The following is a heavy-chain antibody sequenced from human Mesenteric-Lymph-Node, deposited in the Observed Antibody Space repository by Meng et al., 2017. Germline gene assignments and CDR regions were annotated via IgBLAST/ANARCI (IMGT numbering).Heavy chain of an antibody. V-gene: IGHV3-72*01. D-gene: IGHD3-10*01. Sequence: GESLKISCAASGFTFSDHYMDWVRQAPGKGLEWIGRSRNKAQSYIIEYAASVQGRFTISRDFSKNSLDLQMNSLKIDDTAVYYCARVIRDNLGAYSFDIWGQGTMVTVSS. CDR2: SRNKAQSYII. CDR3: ARVIRDNLGAYSFDI. CDR1: GFTFSDHY. J-gene: IGHJ3*02.